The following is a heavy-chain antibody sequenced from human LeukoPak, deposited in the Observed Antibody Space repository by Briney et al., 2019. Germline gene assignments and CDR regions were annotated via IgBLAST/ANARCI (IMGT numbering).Heavy chain of an antibody. CDR1: AFTFSSYA. Sequence: GGSLRLSCAASAFTFSSYAMAWVRQAPGKGLEWVSTLSGTGGNTYYADSVRGRFTISRDNSKNTLYLQMNSLKTEDTAVYYCTTSSWGNPVSWGQGTLVTVSS. D-gene: IGHD3-16*01. J-gene: IGHJ5*02. V-gene: IGHV3-23*01. CDR3: TTSSWGNPVS. CDR2: LSGTGGNT.